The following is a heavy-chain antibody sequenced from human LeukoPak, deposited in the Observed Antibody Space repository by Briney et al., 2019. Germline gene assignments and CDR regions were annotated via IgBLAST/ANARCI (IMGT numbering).Heavy chain of an antibody. D-gene: IGHD3-22*01. CDR2: ISGSGGST. Sequence: GGSLRLSCAASGFTFSSYAMSWVRQAPGKGLEWVSAISGSGGSTYYADSVKGRFTISRDNSKNTLYLQMNSLRAEDTAFYYCAKAGYYYDSSGFDYWGQGTLVTVSS. CDR3: AKAGYYYDSSGFDY. J-gene: IGHJ4*02. CDR1: GFTFSSYA. V-gene: IGHV3-23*01.